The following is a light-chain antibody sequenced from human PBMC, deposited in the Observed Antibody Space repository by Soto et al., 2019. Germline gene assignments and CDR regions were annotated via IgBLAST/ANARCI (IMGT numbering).Light chain of an antibody. V-gene: IGLV2-8*01. CDR2: EVN. J-gene: IGLJ1*01. CDR1: SSDVGGFDY. CDR3: SSYAGSNNLDV. Sequence: QSALTQPPSASGSPGQSFTISCTGTSSDVGGFDYVSWYQQHPGKAPKLIIYEVNKRPSGVPDRFSGSKSGHTASLTVSGLQAEDEADYYCSSYAGSNNLDVFGTGTKVTVL.